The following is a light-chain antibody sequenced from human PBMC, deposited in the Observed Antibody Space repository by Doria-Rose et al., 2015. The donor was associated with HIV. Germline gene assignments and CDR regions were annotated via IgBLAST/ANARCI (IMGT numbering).Light chain of an antibody. CDR1: QSVSSN. CDR3: QQRSNWPPIFT. Sequence: EIVLTQSPATLSLSPGERATLSCRASQSVSSNLAWYQQKPGQAPRLLIHDASNRATGIPARFSGSGSGTDFTPTISSLEPEDFAVYFCQQRSNWPPIFTFGPGTKVDI. J-gene: IGKJ3*01. V-gene: IGKV3-11*01. CDR2: DAS.